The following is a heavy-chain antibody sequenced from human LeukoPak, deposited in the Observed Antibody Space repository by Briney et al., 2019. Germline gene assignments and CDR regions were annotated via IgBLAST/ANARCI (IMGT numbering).Heavy chain of an antibody. CDR3: AKDRSRLYCSSTSCEYFQH. CDR1: GFTFSSYA. D-gene: IGHD2-2*01. J-gene: IGHJ1*01. V-gene: IGHV3-23*01. CDR2: ISGSGGST. Sequence: GGSLRLSCAASGFTFSSYAMSWVRQAPGKGLEWVSAISGSGGSTYYADSVKGRFTISRDNSKNTLYLQMNSLRAEDTAVYYCAKDRSRLYCSSTSCEYFQHWGQGTLVTVSS.